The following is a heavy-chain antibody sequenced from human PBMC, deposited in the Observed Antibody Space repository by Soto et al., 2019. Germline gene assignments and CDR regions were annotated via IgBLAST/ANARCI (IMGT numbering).Heavy chain of an antibody. J-gene: IGHJ6*02. CDR2: INPSGGST. Sequence: GASVKVSCKASGYTSTSYYMHWVRQAPGQRIEWMGIINPSGGSTSYAQKFQGRVTMTRDTSTSTVYMELSSLRSEDTAVYYCARDPTTVTPYYYYGMDVWGQGTTVTVS. CDR3: ARDPTTVTPYYYYGMDV. V-gene: IGHV1-46*01. D-gene: IGHD4-17*01. CDR1: GYTSTSYY.